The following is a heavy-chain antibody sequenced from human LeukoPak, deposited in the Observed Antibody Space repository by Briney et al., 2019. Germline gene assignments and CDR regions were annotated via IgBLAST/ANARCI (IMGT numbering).Heavy chain of an antibody. CDR1: GGSISSSSYY. CDR2: IYYSGST. CDR3: ARAYYYGSGSLYYYYGMDV. J-gene: IGHJ6*02. Sequence: SETLSLTCTVSGGSISSSSYYWGWIRQPPGKGLEWIGSIYYSGSTYYNPSLKSRVTISVDTSKNQFSLKLSSVTAADTAVYYCARAYYYGSGSLYYYYGMDVWGQGTTVTVSS. V-gene: IGHV4-39*07. D-gene: IGHD3-10*01.